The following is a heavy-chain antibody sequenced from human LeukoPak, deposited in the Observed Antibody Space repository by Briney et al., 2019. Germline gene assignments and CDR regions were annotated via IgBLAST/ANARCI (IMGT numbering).Heavy chain of an antibody. Sequence: GRSLRLSCAASGFTFDDYAMHWVRQAPGKGLEWVSGISWNSGSIGYADSVKGRFTISRDNAKNSLYLQMNSLRAEDTAVYYCARAQLDYVWGSYRYADYWGQGTLVAVSS. D-gene: IGHD3-16*02. J-gene: IGHJ4*02. V-gene: IGHV3-9*01. CDR3: ARAQLDYVWGSYRYADY. CDR1: GFTFDDYA. CDR2: ISWNSGSI.